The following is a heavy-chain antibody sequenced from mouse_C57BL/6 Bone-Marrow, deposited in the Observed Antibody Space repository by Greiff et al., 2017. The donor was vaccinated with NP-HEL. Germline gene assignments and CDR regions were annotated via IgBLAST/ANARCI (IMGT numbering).Heavy chain of an antibody. Sequence: EVKVVESGPELVKPGASVKMSCKASGYTFTDYNMHWVKQSHGKSLEWIGYINPNNGGTSYNQKFKGKATLTVNKSSSTAYMELRSLTSEDSAVYYCARWDSSGPFAYWGQGTLVTVSA. CDR2: INPNNGGT. D-gene: IGHD3-2*02. V-gene: IGHV1-22*01. CDR1: GYTFTDYN. CDR3: ARWDSSGPFAY. J-gene: IGHJ3*01.